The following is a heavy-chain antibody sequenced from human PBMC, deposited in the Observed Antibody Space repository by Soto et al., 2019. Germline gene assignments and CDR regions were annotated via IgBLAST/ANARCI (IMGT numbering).Heavy chain of an antibody. CDR3: AKALGTKRGWYYGMDV. Sequence: QPGGSLRLSCAASGFTFDDYAMHWVRQAPGKGLEWVSGISWNSGSIGYADSVKGRFTISRDNAKNPLYLQMNSLRAEDTALYYCAKALGTKRGWYYGMDVWGQGTTVTVSS. D-gene: IGHD6-19*01. J-gene: IGHJ6*02. V-gene: IGHV3-9*01. CDR2: ISWNSGSI. CDR1: GFTFDDYA.